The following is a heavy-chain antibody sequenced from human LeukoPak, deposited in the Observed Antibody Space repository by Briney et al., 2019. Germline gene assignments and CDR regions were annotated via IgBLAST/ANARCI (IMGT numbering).Heavy chain of an antibody. Sequence: GGSLRLSCAASGFTFDDHAMHWVRQAPGKGLEWVSGISWNSGNIDYADSVKGRFTISRDNAKNSLYLQMNSLRAEDTAVYYCAKGEAAGAFDYWGQGTLVTVSS. CDR1: GFTFDDHA. CDR2: ISWNSGNI. J-gene: IGHJ4*02. V-gene: IGHV3-9*01. CDR3: AKGEAAGAFDY. D-gene: IGHD6-13*01.